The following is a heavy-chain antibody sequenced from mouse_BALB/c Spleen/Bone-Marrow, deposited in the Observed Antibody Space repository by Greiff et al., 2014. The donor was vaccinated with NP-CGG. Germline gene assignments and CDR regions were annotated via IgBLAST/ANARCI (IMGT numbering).Heavy chain of an antibody. V-gene: IGHV14-3*02. CDR2: IDPANGNT. Sequence: VQLKDSGAELVKPGASVKLSCTASGFNIKDTYMHWVKQRPEQGLEWIGRIDPANGNTKYDPKFQGKATITADTSSNTAYLQLSSLTSEDTAVYYCARYYYSSSYFDYWGQGTTLTVSS. CDR1: GFNIKDTY. CDR3: ARYYYSSSYFDY. D-gene: IGHD1-1*01. J-gene: IGHJ2*01.